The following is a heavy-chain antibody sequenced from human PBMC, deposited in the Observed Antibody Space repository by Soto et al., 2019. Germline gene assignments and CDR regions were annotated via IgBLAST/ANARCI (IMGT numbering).Heavy chain of an antibody. D-gene: IGHD6-6*01. CDR1: GFTFSSYA. Sequence: EVHLLESGGGLVQPGGSLRLSCAPSGFTFSSYAMSWVRQAPGKGLEWVSAISASAATTYYADSVKGRFTISRDNSRNTLYLQMNSLGAEDTAIYYCAKLGAYSTSAIDSWGQGALVTVSS. J-gene: IGHJ4*02. CDR2: ISASAATT. CDR3: AKLGAYSTSAIDS. V-gene: IGHV3-23*01.